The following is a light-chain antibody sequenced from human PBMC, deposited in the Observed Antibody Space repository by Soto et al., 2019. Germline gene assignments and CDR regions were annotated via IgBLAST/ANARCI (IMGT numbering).Light chain of an antibody. J-gene: IGKJ5*01. V-gene: IGKV1-27*01. Sequence: DIQMTQSPSSLSASVGDRVTITCRASQGMSNNLAWYQQKPGKVPKLLIYAASTLQSGVPSRFSGSGSGTDFTLTISSLQPEDVATYYCQKYNSVPITFGQGTRLE. CDR2: AAS. CDR3: QKYNSVPIT. CDR1: QGMSNN.